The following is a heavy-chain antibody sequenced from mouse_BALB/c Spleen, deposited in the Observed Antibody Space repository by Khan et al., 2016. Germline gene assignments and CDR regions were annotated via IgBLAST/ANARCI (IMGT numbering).Heavy chain of an antibody. CDR2: ISTGGDI. Sequence: EVELVESGGGLVKPGGSLKLSCAASGFTFSSYVMSWVRQTPEKRLVWVASISTGGDIYYPDSVKGRFTISRDNARNILYLQMASLRSEDTAMYYCARSDYDRGYYYSIDYWGQGTSVTVSS. CDR1: GFTFSSYV. V-gene: IGHV5-6-5*01. J-gene: IGHJ4*01. CDR3: ARSDYDRGYYYSIDY. D-gene: IGHD2-13*01.